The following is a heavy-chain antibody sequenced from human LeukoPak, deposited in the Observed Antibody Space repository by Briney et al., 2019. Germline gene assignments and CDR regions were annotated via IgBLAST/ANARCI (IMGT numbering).Heavy chain of an antibody. D-gene: IGHD3-9*01. J-gene: IGHJ4*02. CDR3: VSHSDSLTSYSFDY. CDR1: GFIVSDNY. Sequence: PGGSLRLSCAASGFIVSDNYMSWVRQAPGKGLEWVSIIHSGGNTYYTDSVKGRFTISRDNSKNTLSLHMNSLRVEDTAVYYCVSHSDSLTSYSFDYWGQGTMVSVSS. V-gene: IGHV3-53*01. CDR2: IHSGGNT.